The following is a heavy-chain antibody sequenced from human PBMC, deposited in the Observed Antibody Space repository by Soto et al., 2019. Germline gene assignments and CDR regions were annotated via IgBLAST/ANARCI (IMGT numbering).Heavy chain of an antibody. V-gene: IGHV4-39*01. Sequence: SETLSLTCTVSGGSISSSSYYWGWIRQPPGKGLEWIGSIYYSGSTYYNPSLKSRVTISVDTSKNQFSLKLSSVTAADTAVYYCARQALLWFGELRMNWFDPWGQGTLVTV. CDR3: ARQALLWFGELRMNWFDP. CDR1: GGSISSSSYY. D-gene: IGHD3-10*01. J-gene: IGHJ5*02. CDR2: IYYSGST.